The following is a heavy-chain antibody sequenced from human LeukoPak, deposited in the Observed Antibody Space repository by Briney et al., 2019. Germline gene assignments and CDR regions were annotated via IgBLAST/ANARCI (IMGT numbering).Heavy chain of an antibody. CDR3: ARARGQWLANSGFDY. CDR1: GGSISSYY. Sequence: SETLSLTCTVSGGSISSYYWSWIRQPPGKGLEWIGYIYYSGSTNYNPSLKSRVTISVDTSKTQFSLKLSSVTAADTAVYYCARARGQWLANSGFDYWGQGTLVTVSS. V-gene: IGHV4-59*12. J-gene: IGHJ4*02. D-gene: IGHD6-19*01. CDR2: IYYSGST.